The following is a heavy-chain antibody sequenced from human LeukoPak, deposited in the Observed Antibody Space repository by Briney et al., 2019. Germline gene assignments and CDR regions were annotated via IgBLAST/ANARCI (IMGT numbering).Heavy chain of an antibody. J-gene: IGHJ6*03. CDR2: ISGSGGST. V-gene: IGHV3-23*01. CDR3: AKDLTGLGHMDV. D-gene: IGHD7-27*01. Sequence: GGSLRLSCAASGFTFSTYSMNWVRQAPGKGLEWVSAISGSGGSTYYADSVKGRFTISRDNSKNTLYLQMNSLRAEDTAVYYCAKDLTGLGHMDVWGKGTTVTVSS. CDR1: GFTFSTYS.